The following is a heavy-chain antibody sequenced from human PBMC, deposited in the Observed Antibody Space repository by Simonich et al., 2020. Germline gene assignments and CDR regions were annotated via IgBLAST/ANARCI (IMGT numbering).Heavy chain of an antibody. V-gene: IGHV4-34*01. Sequence: QVQLQQWVAGLLKPSETLSLTCAVYGGSFSGYYWSWIRQPPGKGLEWIGEINHSVSTNYNPSLKSRVTISVDTSKNQFSLKLSSVTAADTAVYYCARPLGIVWAFDIWGQGTMVTVSS. CDR1: GGSFSGYY. CDR2: INHSVST. D-gene: IGHD3-16*01. CDR3: ARPLGIVWAFDI. J-gene: IGHJ3*02.